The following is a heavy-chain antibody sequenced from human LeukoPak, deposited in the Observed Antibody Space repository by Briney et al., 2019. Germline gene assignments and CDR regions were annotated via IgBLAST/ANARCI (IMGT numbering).Heavy chain of an antibody. CDR2: INTDESDT. D-gene: IGHD3-9*01. V-gene: IGHV3-74*03. J-gene: IGHJ4*02. CDR1: GFSFSSHW. Sequence: LPGGSLRLSCAASGFSFSSHWMHWIRQVPGKRLEWISRINTDESDTSSADSMKGRFTISIDNAKSTLYLQMNSLRAEDTAVYYCARDRVESDWSYHPLFDLWGQGTLVTVSS. CDR3: ARDRVESDWSYHPLFDL.